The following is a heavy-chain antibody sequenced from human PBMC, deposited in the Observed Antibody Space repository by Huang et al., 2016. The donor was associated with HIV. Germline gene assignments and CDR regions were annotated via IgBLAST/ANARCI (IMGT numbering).Heavy chain of an antibody. CDR3: ARGATWASSWYFDL. CDR2: VYYSGST. D-gene: IGHD1-26*01. J-gene: IGHJ2*01. CDR1: GGSINSHY. V-gene: IGHV4-59*11. Sequence: QVQLQESGPGLVQPSETLSLTCSVSGGSINSHYWAWIRQTPGKGLDFIGAVYYSGSTNYTPSLKSRVDVSVETSSKLSLRMTSVTAADAAGYYCARGATWASSWYFDLWGRGSLVTVAS.